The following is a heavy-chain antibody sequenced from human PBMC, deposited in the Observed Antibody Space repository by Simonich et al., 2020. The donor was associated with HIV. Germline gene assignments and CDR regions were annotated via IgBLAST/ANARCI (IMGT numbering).Heavy chain of an antibody. J-gene: IGHJ3*02. CDR2: TSNKANSYTT. D-gene: IGHD3-22*01. Sequence: EVQVVESGGGLVQPGGSLRLSCAASGFTFSDHYMDWVRQAQGKGRERVGQTSNKANSYTTEYAASVKGRFTISRDDSKNSLYLQMNSLNTEDTAVYYCARGGRVVITENAFDIWGQGTMVTVSS. CDR1: GFTFSDHY. CDR3: ARGGRVVITENAFDI. V-gene: IGHV3-72*01.